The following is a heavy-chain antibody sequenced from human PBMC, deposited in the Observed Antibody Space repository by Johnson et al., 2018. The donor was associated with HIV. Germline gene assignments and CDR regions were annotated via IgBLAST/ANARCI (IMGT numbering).Heavy chain of an antibody. CDR2: IKSKTDGGTT. CDR3: TPQIMPTGVNSHAVDI. V-gene: IGHV3-15*01. CDR1: GFTFSSYA. Sequence: VQLVESGGGLVQPGGSLRLSCAASGFTFSSYAMHWVRQAPGKGLEWVGRIKSKTDGGTTDYAAPVKGRFTISRDDSKNTLYLQMNSLKTEDTAGYYCTPQIMPTGVNSHAVDIWGQGTRVTVSS. D-gene: IGHD4-23*01. J-gene: IGHJ3*02.